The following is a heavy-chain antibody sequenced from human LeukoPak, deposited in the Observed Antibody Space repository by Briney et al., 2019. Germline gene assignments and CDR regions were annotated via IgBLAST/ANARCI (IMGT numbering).Heavy chain of an antibody. V-gene: IGHV1-58*01. J-gene: IGHJ4*02. CDR3: AADGNSGSYPFDY. CDR1: GFTFTSSA. D-gene: IGHD1-26*01. Sequence: GTSVKLSCKASGFTFTSSAVLWGRQARGHRLEWIGWIVVGSGNTNYAQKFQERVTITRDMSTSTAYMELSSLRYEDTAVYYCAADGNSGSYPFDYWGQGTLVTVSS. CDR2: IVVGSGNT.